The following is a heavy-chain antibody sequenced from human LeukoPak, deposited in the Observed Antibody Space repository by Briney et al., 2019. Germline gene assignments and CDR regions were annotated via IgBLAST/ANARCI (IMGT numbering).Heavy chain of an antibody. V-gene: IGHV3-23*01. J-gene: IGHJ6*02. CDR3: AKAPAPYYYYYGMDV. CDR2: ISDNGVTR. Sequence: PGGSLRLSCAASGFTFSSYVMNWVRQAPGKGLEWVSSISDNGVTRYYADSVKGRFTISRDNSDNTVYLQMNSLRAEDTAMYYCAKAPAPYYYYYGMDVWGQGTAVTVSS. CDR1: GFTFSSYV.